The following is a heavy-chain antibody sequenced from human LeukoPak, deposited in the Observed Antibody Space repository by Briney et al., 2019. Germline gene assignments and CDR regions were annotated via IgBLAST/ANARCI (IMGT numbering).Heavy chain of an antibody. Sequence: GESLKISCKGSGYSFTSYWIGWVRQMPGKGLEWMGIIYPGDSDTRYSPSFQGQVTISADKSISTAYLQWSSLKASDTAMYYCARQYYYGSGSYPNWFDLWGQGTLVTVSS. J-gene: IGHJ5*02. D-gene: IGHD3-10*01. CDR2: IYPGDSDT. CDR1: GYSFTSYW. V-gene: IGHV5-51*01. CDR3: ARQYYYGSGSYPNWFDL.